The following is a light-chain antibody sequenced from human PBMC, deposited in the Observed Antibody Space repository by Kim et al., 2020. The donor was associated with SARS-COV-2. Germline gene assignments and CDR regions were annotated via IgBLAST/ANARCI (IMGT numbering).Light chain of an antibody. CDR3: SSYTSSSPYV. Sequence: GQSMTISYTGTSSDVGGYNYVSWYQQRPGKAPKLMIYDVSNRPSGVSNRFSGSKSGNTASLTISGLQAEDEADYYCSSYTSSSPYVFGTGTKVTVL. CDR1: SSDVGGYNY. V-gene: IGLV2-14*03. J-gene: IGLJ1*01. CDR2: DVS.